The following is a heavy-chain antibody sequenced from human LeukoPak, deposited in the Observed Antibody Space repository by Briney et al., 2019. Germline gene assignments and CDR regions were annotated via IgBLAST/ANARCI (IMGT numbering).Heavy chain of an antibody. D-gene: IGHD3-16*01. CDR1: GYSISSGYY. CDR3: AREDGGTPFDY. V-gene: IGHV4-38-2*02. Sequence: SETLSLTCAVSGYSISSGYYWGWIRQPPGKGLEWIGSIYHSGSTYYNPSLKSRVTISVDTSKNQFSLKLGSVTAADTAVYYCAREDGGTPFDYWGQGTLVTVSS. J-gene: IGHJ4*02. CDR2: IYHSGST.